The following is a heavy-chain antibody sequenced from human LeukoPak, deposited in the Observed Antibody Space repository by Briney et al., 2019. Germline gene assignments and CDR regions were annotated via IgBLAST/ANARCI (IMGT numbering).Heavy chain of an antibody. Sequence: PSETLSLTCTVSGGSISSSSYYWGWIRQPPGKGLEWIGSIYYSGSAYSNPSLKSRVTISVDTSKNQFSLKLSSVTAADTAVYYCASAEPNHYYDSSGYSMKYFQHWGQGTLVTVSS. V-gene: IGHV4-39*01. D-gene: IGHD3-22*01. J-gene: IGHJ1*01. CDR2: IYYSGSA. CDR3: ASAEPNHYYDSSGYSMKYFQH. CDR1: GGSISSSSYY.